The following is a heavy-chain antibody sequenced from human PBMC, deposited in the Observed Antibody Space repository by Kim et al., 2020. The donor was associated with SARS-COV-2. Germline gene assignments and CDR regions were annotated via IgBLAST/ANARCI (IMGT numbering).Heavy chain of an antibody. Sequence: GGSLRLSCAASGFTFDDYTMHWVRQAPGKGLEWVSLISWDGGSTYYADSVKGRFTISRDNSKNSLYLQMNSLRTEDTALYYCAKDIGREGAPSNYFDYWGQGTLVTVSS. CDR3: AKDIGREGAPSNYFDY. D-gene: IGHD1-26*01. V-gene: IGHV3-43*01. CDR1: GFTFDDYT. CDR2: ISWDGGST. J-gene: IGHJ4*02.